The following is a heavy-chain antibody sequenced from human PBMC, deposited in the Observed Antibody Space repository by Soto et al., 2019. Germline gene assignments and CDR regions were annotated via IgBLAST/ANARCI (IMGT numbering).Heavy chain of an antibody. V-gene: IGHV1-69*08. CDR3: AREVDESMHY. D-gene: IGHD2-2*01. J-gene: IGHJ4*02. CDR2: IIPFLDIT. Sequence: QVQLVQSGAEVKKPGSSVKVSCKASGGTFSSHIVSWVRHAPGQGLEWMGRIIPFLDITNYAQKFKGRATITADKSTSTAYMELSPLRSEDTALYYCAREVDESMHYWGQGTLVTVSS. CDR1: GGTFSSHI.